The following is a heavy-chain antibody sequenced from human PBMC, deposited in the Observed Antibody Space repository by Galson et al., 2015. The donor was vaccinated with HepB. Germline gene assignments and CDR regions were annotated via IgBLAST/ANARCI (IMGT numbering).Heavy chain of an antibody. D-gene: IGHD4-23*01. V-gene: IGHV4-31*03. Sequence: TLSLTCTVSGGSINSGAYYWNWIRQHPGKGLEWIGYIYYRGSTSHNPSLMSRLAMSMDTSKNQFSLRLSSVTAADTAVYYCARSDVSAFGGKVDPWGQGTPVTVSS. CDR2: IYYRGST. CDR3: ARSDVSAFGGKVDP. CDR1: GGSINSGAYY. J-gene: IGHJ5*02.